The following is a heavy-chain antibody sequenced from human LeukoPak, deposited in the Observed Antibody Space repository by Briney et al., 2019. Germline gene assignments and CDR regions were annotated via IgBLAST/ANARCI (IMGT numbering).Heavy chain of an antibody. CDR3: AVTQIAAAGYTLDY. J-gene: IGHJ4*02. Sequence: GGSLRLSCAASGFTFSSYAMNWVRQAPGKGLEWVSSISSSSSYIYYADSVKGRFTISRDNAKNSLYLQMNSLRAEDTAVYYCAVTQIAAAGYTLDYWGQGTLVTVSS. CDR1: GFTFSSYA. CDR2: ISSSSSYI. V-gene: IGHV3-21*01. D-gene: IGHD6-13*01.